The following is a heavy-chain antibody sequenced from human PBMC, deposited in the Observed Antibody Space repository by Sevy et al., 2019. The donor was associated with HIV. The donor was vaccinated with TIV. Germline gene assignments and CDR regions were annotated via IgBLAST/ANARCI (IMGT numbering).Heavy chain of an antibody. CDR1: GGSISSYY. V-gene: IGHV4-59*13. J-gene: IGHJ6*02. CDR2: IYYSGST. D-gene: IGHD1-1*01. CDR3: ARRTGYGMDV. Sequence: SETLSLTCTVSGGSISSYYWSWIRQPPGKGLEWIGYIYYSGSTNYNPSLKSRVTISVDTSKNQFSLKLSSVTAADTALYYCARRTGYGMDVWGQGTTVTVSS.